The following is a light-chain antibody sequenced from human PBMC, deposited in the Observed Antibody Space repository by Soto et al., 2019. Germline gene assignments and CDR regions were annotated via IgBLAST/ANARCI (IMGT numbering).Light chain of an antibody. V-gene: IGLV2-14*03. CDR2: DVS. CDR3: SSYTRRSNYV. CDR1: SSDVGSYNV. J-gene: IGLJ1*01. Sequence: QSALTQPASVSGSPGQSITIPCSGTSSDVGSYNVVSWYQQHPGKAPKLVIYDVSNRPSGVSPRFSGAKSGNTASLTIAGLQAEDEDDYYCSSYTRRSNYVFGTGTKLTVL.